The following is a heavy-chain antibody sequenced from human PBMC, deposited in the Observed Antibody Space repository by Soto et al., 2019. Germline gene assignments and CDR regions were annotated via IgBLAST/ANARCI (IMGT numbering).Heavy chain of an antibody. V-gene: IGHV4-34*01. J-gene: IGHJ6*02. CDR3: ARAVAGTARGDYYYYGMDV. Sequence: PSETLSLTCAVYGGSFSSYYWSWIRQPPGKGLEWIGEINHSGSTNYNPSLKSRVTISVDTSKNQFSLKLSSVTAADTAVYYCARAVAGTARGDYYYYGMDVWGQGTMVTVSS. D-gene: IGHD6-19*01. CDR2: INHSGST. CDR1: GGSFSSYY.